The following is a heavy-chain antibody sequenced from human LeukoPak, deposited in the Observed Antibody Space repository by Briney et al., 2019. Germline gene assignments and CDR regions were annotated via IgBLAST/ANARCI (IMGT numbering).Heavy chain of an antibody. CDR3: ARDGRSGPNWFDP. CDR1: GFTLSDYY. J-gene: IGHJ5*02. CDR2: ISSSSSYT. V-gene: IGHV3-11*06. D-gene: IGHD7-27*01. Sequence: GGSLRLSCAASGFTLSDYYMSWIRQAPGKGLEWVSYISSSSSYTNYADSVKGRFTISRDNAKNSLYLQMNSLRAEDTAAYYCARDGRSGPNWFDPWGQGTLVTVPS.